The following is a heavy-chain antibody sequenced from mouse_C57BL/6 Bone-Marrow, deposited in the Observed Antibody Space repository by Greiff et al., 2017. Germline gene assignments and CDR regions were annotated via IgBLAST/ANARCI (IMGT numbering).Heavy chain of an antibody. CDR2: IDPSDSYT. Sequence: VQLQQSGAELVMPGASVKLSCKASGYTFTSYWMHWVKQRPGQGLEWIGEIDPSDSYTNYNQKFKGKSTLTVDKSSSTAYMQLSSLTSEDSAVYYCARGATTVDYAMDYWGQGTSVTVSS. CDR1: GYTFTSYW. J-gene: IGHJ4*01. CDR3: ARGATTVDYAMDY. D-gene: IGHD1-1*01. V-gene: IGHV1-69*01.